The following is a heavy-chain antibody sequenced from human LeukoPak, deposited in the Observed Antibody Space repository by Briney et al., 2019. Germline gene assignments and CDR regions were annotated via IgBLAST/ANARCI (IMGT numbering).Heavy chain of an antibody. V-gene: IGHV3-11*01. CDR3: ARDSSSSSSIYYYGMDV. Sequence: GGSLRLSCAASGFTFSDYYMSWIRQAPGKGLEWVSYISSSGSTIYYADSVKGRFTISRDNAKSSLYLQMNSLRAEDTAVYYCARDSSSSSSIYYYGMDVWGQGTTVTVSS. D-gene: IGHD6-6*01. CDR1: GFTFSDYY. CDR2: ISSSGSTI. J-gene: IGHJ6*02.